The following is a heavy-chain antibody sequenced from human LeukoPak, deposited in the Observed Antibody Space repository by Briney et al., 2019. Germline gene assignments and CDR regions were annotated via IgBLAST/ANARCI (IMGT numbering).Heavy chain of an antibody. D-gene: IGHD3-22*01. CDR1: GGTFSSYA. J-gene: IGHJ6*02. CDR2: IIPIFGTA. Sequence: ASVKVSCKASGGTFSSYAISWVRQAPGQGLEWMGGIIPIFGTANYAQKFQGRVTITADESTSTAYMELSSLRSEDTAVYYCAFGYYDSSGYRYYYYYYGMDVWGQGTTVTVSS. CDR3: AFGYYDSSGYRYYYYYYGMDV. V-gene: IGHV1-69*13.